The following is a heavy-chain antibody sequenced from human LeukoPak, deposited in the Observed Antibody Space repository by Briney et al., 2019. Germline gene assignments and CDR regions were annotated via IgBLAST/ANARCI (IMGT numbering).Heavy chain of an antibody. CDR3: AKGYCRSTSCYIDY. Sequence: PGRSLRLSCAASGFTFDDYAMHWVRQAPGKGLEWVSGISWNSGSIGYADSVKGRFTISRDNAKNSLYLQMNSLRAEDTALYYCAKGYCRSTSCYIDYWGQGTLVTVSS. D-gene: IGHD2-2*02. J-gene: IGHJ4*02. CDR2: ISWNSGSI. CDR1: GFTFDDYA. V-gene: IGHV3-9*01.